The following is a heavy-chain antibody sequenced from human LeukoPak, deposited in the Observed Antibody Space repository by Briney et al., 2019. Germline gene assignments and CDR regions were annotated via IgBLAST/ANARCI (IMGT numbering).Heavy chain of an antibody. CDR3: ARDGNWNYHPFDP. CDR2: INPKSGGT. J-gene: IGHJ5*02. V-gene: IGHV1-2*02. CDR1: GYTFTGHY. D-gene: IGHD1-7*01. Sequence: WASVKVSCKASGYTFTGHYMHWVRQAPGQGLEWMGWINPKSGGTNYAQKFQGRVTVTRDTSTSTAYMELSRLRSDDTAVYYCARDGNWNYHPFDPWGQGTLVTVSS.